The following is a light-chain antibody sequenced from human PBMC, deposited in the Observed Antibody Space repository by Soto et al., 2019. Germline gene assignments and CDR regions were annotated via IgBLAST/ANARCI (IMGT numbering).Light chain of an antibody. CDR2: EVS. CDR3: LSYTSTSPRV. V-gene: IGLV2-14*01. CDR1: SSDIGGYNY. Sequence: QSALTQPASVSGSPGQSITISCTGTSSDIGGYNYVSWYQQRPGKAPQLIIYEVSDRPSGVSNRFSGSKSGNTASLTISGLQAEDEADYYCLSYTSTSPRVFGGGTKLTVL. J-gene: IGLJ3*02.